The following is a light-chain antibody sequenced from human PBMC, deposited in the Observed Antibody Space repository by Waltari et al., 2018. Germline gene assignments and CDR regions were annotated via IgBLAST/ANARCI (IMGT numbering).Light chain of an antibody. CDR2: RND. CDR3: AAWEDRMNGHWV. V-gene: IGLV1-44*01. J-gene: IGLJ3*02. CDR1: SSNIGDNV. Sequence: QSVLPQPPSASETPGQRVTISCSGSSSNIGDNVVNWYQQLPGKAPKLLIYRNDQRPSGVPDRFSASKSGTSASLAISGLQSEDEAEYCCAAWEDRMNGHWVRGGGTTVTVL.